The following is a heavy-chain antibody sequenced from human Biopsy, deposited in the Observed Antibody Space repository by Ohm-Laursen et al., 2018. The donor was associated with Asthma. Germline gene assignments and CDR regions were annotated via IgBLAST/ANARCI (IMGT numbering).Heavy chain of an antibody. J-gene: IGHJ4*02. Sequence: SLGLSCAASGTHFGSYNMHWARQAPGKGLEWVAVITFDGSTQHYGDSVKGRFTISRDNSKNMLFLQMNSLRAEDTAVYYCSRDTLGYYFDIWGQGTKVTVSS. V-gene: IGHV3-30-3*01. CDR3: SRDTLGYYFDI. CDR2: ITFDGSTQ. CDR1: GTHFGSYN. D-gene: IGHD6-13*01.